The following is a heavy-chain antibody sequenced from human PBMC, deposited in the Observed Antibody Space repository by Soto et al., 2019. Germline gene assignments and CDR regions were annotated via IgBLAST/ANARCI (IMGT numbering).Heavy chain of an antibody. CDR2: IWYDGSNK. J-gene: IGHJ4*02. V-gene: IGHV3-33*01. CDR1: GFTYSSYG. CDR3: ARSGGRLDY. D-gene: IGHD3-10*01. Sequence: QVQLVESGGGVIQPGRSLRLSCAASGFTYSSYGMHWVRQAPGKGLEWVAVIWYDGSNKYYADSVKGRFTISRDNSKNTLYLQMNSLRAEDTAVYYCARSGGRLDYWGQGTLVSVSS.